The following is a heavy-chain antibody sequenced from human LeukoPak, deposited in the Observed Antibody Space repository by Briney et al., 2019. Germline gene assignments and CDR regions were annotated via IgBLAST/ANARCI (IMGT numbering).Heavy chain of an antibody. Sequence: GGSLRLSCSVSGFTFSTYVMHWVRQAQGKGLEYVSAISSNGDSTYYADSVKGRFTISRDNSTNTLYLQMSSLRADDTAVYYCVRGTGYWGQGTLVTVSS. CDR2: ISSNGDST. CDR3: VRGTGY. CDR1: GFTFSTYV. J-gene: IGHJ4*02. V-gene: IGHV3-64D*06.